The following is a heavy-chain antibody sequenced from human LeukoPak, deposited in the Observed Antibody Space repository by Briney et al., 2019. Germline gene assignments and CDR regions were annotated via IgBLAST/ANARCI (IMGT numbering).Heavy chain of an antibody. J-gene: IGHJ4*02. CDR2: IYTSGST. D-gene: IGHD3-22*01. CDR3: ARDLDYYDSSGYPIYYFDY. Sequence: SETLSLTCTVSGGSISSYYWSWIRQPAGKGLEWIGRIYTSGSTNYNPSLKSRVTMSVDTSKNQFSLKLSSVTAADTAAYYCARDLDYYDSSGYPIYYFDYWGQGTLVTVTS. CDR1: GGSISSYY. V-gene: IGHV4-4*07.